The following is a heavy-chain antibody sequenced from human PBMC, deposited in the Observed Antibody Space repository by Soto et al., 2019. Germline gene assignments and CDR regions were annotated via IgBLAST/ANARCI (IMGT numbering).Heavy chain of an antibody. CDR1: GFTFSSYE. CDR2: ISSSGSTI. CDR3: AREYSSSSFNYYGMEV. V-gene: IGHV3-48*03. Sequence: GWSLRLSCAASGFTFSSYEMNLVRQAPGKGLGWVSYISSSGSTIYYADSVKGRFTISRDNAKNSLYLQMNSLRAEDTAVYYCAREYSSSSFNYYGMEVWGEGTKVTVS. J-gene: IGHJ6*02. D-gene: IGHD6-6*01.